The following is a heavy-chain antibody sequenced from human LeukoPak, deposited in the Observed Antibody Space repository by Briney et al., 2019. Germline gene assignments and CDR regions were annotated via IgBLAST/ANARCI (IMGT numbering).Heavy chain of an antibody. J-gene: IGHJ2*01. CDR1: GGSFSGYY. CDR2: INHSGST. V-gene: IGHV4-34*01. CDR3: ARGLLLWFGEPPGFDL. D-gene: IGHD3-10*01. Sequence: SETLSLTCAVYGGSFSGYYWNWIRQPPGKGLESIGEINHSGSTNYNPSLKSRVTISVDTSKNQFSLKLSSVTAADTAVYYCARGLLLWFGEPPGFDLRGRGTLVTVSS.